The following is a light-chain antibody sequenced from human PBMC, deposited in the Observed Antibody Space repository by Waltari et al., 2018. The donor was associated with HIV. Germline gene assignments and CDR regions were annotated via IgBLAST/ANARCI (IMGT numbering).Light chain of an antibody. V-gene: IGLV1-44*01. CDR1: SSNIGINT. CDR2: SSN. Sequence: QSVLTQPPSASGTPGQRVTISCSGSSSNIGINTVNWYQHLPGTAPKLLINSSNQRPSGVPDRFARAKSGTSASLAISGLQSEDEADYYCAAWDDRLNGWVFGGGTKLTVL. CDR3: AAWDDRLNGWV. J-gene: IGLJ3*02.